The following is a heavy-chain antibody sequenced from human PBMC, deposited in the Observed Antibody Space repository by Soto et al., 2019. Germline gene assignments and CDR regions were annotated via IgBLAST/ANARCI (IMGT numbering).Heavy chain of an antibody. Sequence: EVQLVESGGGLVKPGGSLRLSCAASGLTFSIYTINWVRQAPGKGLEWVSSISSSSSYIYYADSVKGRFTISRDNAMNFLYLQMNSLRAEDTAVYYCARERGSGYFDYWGQGTLVTVSS. CDR3: ARERGSGYFDY. J-gene: IGHJ4*02. CDR2: ISSSSSYI. D-gene: IGHD3-16*01. V-gene: IGHV3-21*01. CDR1: GLTFSIYT.